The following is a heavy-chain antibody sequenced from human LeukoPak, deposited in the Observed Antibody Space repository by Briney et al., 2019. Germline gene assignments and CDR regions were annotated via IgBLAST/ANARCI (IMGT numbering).Heavy chain of an antibody. CDR1: GFTFSNYA. Sequence: GSLRLSCAASGFTFSNYAMSWVRQAPGKGLEWIGIINHSGKTYYNSSLKSRVTISVDKSKNQFSLKLNSVTAAGTAVYYCARDGFSDYGDYSSFDPWGQGTLVTVSS. CDR2: INHSGKT. D-gene: IGHD4-17*01. V-gene: IGHV4-38-2*02. J-gene: IGHJ5*02. CDR3: ARDGFSDYGDYSSFDP.